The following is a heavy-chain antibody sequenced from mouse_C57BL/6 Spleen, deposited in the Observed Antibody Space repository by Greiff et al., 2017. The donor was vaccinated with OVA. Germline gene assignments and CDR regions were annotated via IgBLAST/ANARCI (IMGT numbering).Heavy chain of an antibody. CDR3: VVLDDYDRGYFDD. Sequence: QVQLQQSGAELVRPGTSVKLSCKASGYTFTSYWMHWVKQRPGQGLEWIGVIDPSDSYTNYNQKFKGKATLTVDKSSSTAYMQLSSLTSEDSAVYDGVVLDDYDRGYFDDWGKGTTLTVSA. V-gene: IGHV1-59*01. CDR2: IDPSDSYT. D-gene: IGHD2-4*01. J-gene: IGHJ2*01. CDR1: GYTFTSYW.